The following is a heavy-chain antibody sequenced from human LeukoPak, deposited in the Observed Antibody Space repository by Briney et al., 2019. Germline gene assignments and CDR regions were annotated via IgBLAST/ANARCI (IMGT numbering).Heavy chain of an antibody. Sequence: SETLSLTCTVSGGSISSHYWSWIRQPPGKGLEWIGYIYYSGSTNYNPSLKSRVTISVDTSKNQFSLKLSSVTAADTAVYYCARGSWTHAYDYWGQGTLVTVSS. CDR1: GGSISSHY. CDR2: IYYSGST. J-gene: IGHJ4*02. V-gene: IGHV4-59*11. CDR3: ARGSWTHAYDY. D-gene: IGHD3/OR15-3a*01.